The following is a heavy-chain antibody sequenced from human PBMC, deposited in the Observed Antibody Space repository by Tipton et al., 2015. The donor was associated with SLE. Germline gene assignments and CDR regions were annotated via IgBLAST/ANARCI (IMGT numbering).Heavy chain of an antibody. CDR2: IFHGGST. D-gene: IGHD2-21*01. CDR3: ATTYCAGDCPTGGSWVRYYYQMDA. CDR1: GGSIGSNNYY. J-gene: IGHJ6*03. V-gene: IGHV4-39*06. Sequence: TLSLTCTVSGGSIGSNNYYWGWIRQPPGKGLEWIGNIFHGGSTYYNPSLKSPVTISVDTSKNQFTLKLSSVTAADTALYYCATTYCAGDCPTGGSWVRYYYQMDAWGKGSTVTVSS.